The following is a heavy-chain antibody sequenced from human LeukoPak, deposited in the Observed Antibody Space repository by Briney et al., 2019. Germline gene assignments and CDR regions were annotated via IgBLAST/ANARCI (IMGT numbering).Heavy chain of an antibody. CDR2: ISSSSSYI. V-gene: IGHV3-21*01. D-gene: IGHD5-18*01. Sequence: PGGSLRLSCAAFGFTFSSYSMNWVRQAPGKGLEWVSSISSSSSYIYYADSVKGRFTISRDNAKNSLYLQMNSLRAEDTAVYYCARPDTAMVRGYYFDYWGQGTLVTVSS. CDR3: ARPDTAMVRGYYFDY. CDR1: GFTFSSYS. J-gene: IGHJ4*02.